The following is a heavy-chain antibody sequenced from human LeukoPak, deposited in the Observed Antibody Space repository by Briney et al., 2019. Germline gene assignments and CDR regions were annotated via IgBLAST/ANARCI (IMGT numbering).Heavy chain of an antibody. CDR1: GGSISSSSYY. CDR3: ARDPSGYSNWFDP. D-gene: IGHD3-22*01. Sequence: SETLSLTCTVSGGSISSSSYYWGWIRQPPGKVLEWIGSIYYSGSTYYNPSLKSRVTISVDMSNNLFSLKLTSVTAADTAVYYCARDPSGYSNWFDPWGQGSLVTVSS. CDR2: IYYSGST. J-gene: IGHJ5*02. V-gene: IGHV4-39*07.